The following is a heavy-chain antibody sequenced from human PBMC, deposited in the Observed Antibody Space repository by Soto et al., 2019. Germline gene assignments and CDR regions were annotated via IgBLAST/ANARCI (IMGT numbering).Heavy chain of an antibody. CDR1: CGSISSGGYY. CDR2: IYYSGST. Sequence: QVQLQESGPGLVKPSQTLSLTCTVSCGSISSGGYYWSWIRQHPGKGLEWIGYIYYSGSTYYNPSLKSRVTISVDSSKNQFSLKLSSVTAADTAVYYCARVKLGIWYFDLWGRRTLVTVSS. V-gene: IGHV4-31*03. J-gene: IGHJ2*01. D-gene: IGHD7-27*01. CDR3: ARVKLGIWYFDL.